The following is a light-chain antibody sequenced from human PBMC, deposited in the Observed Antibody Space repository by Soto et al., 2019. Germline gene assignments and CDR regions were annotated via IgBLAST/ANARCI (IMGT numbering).Light chain of an antibody. CDR2: DAS. Sequence: IQMTQSPSALSASVGDRVTITCRASQSISTSLAWYQQRPGKAPKLLIYDASSLESGVPSRFSGSGSGTEFTLTISSLQPDDFATYYCQQANSFPITFGQGTRLEIK. J-gene: IGKJ5*01. V-gene: IGKV1-5*01. CDR1: QSISTS. CDR3: QQANSFPIT.